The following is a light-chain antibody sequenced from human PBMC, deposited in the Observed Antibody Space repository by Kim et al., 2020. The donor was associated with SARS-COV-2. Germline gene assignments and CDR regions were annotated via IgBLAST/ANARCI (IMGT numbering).Light chain of an antibody. CDR2: GAS. J-gene: IGKJ1*01. CDR1: QSVSRN. Sequence: EIVMAQSPVTLSVSPGERATLSCRASQSVSRNLAWYQQKPGQAPRLLIYGASTRATGIPARFSGSGSGTEFTLTISSLQSEDFAVYYCQQYIYWWTFGQGTKVDIK. CDR3: QQYIYWWT. V-gene: IGKV3-15*01.